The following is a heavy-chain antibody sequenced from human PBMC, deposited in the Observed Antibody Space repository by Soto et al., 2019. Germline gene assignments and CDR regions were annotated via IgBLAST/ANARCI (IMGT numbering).Heavy chain of an antibody. CDR3: ASKSYGTDNYYGMDV. D-gene: IGHD3-10*01. Sequence: ASVKVSCKASGYTFINFFMHWVRQAPGQGLEWMGIINPSGGSTSYAQKFQGRVTMTRDTSTSTVYMELSSLRSEDTAVYYCASKSYGTDNYYGMDVWGQGTTVTVSS. CDR1: GYTFINFF. V-gene: IGHV1-46*01. CDR2: INPSGGST. J-gene: IGHJ6*02.